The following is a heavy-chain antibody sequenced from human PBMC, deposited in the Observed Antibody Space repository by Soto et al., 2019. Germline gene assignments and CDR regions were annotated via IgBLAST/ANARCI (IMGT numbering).Heavy chain of an antibody. V-gene: IGHV4-59*01. D-gene: IGHD2-21*02. CDR3: ARDLWGYCGTDCYPLDV. CDR2: LYNTGST. J-gene: IGHJ6*02. CDR1: GGSISRDY. Sequence: SGTLSLTCTVSGGSISRDYWSWIRQPPGNGLEWIGYLYNTGSTIYNPSLKSRVTISVDTSKNQFSLKLNSLTAADTAVYYCARDLWGYCGTDCYPLDVWGQGTTVTVSS.